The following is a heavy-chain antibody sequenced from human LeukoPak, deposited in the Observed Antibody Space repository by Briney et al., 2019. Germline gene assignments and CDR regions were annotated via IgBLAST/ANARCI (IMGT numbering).Heavy chain of an antibody. CDR1: GFTLRTYT. V-gene: IGHV3-21*01. Sequence: GGSLRLSCAASGFTLRTYTMIWVRQAPGKGLEWVSFISSSSSYIYYADSVKGRFTISRDNAENSLYLQMNSLTAEDTAVYYCARVVARPTPYYHYYMDVWGKGTTVTVSS. D-gene: IGHD5-12*01. CDR3: ARVVARPTPYYHYYMDV. CDR2: ISSSSSYI. J-gene: IGHJ6*03.